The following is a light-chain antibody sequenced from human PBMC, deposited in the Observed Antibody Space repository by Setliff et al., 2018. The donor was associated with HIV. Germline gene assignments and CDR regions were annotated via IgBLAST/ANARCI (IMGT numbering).Light chain of an antibody. CDR2: SNN. CDR3: AAWDDSLNVLV. CDR1: SSNIGSNT. Sequence: QPALTQPPSASGTPGQRVTISCSGSSSNIGSNTVNWYQQLPGTAPKLLIYSNNQRPSGVPDRFSGSKSGTSASLAISGLQSEDEADYYCAAWDDSLNVLVFGGGTKVTVL. V-gene: IGLV1-44*01. J-gene: IGLJ2*01.